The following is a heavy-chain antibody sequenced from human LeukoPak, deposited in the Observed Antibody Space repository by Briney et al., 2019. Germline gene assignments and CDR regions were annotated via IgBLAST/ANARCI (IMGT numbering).Heavy chain of an antibody. CDR1: GITLSNYG. V-gene: IGHV3-23*01. Sequence: GGSLRLSCAVSGITLSNYGMTWVRQAPGKGLEWVGGISGSGGGTHYADSVKGRFTISRDHPRTTLYLHINRLRPEDTAVYSCARGSLGSWYFFDCWGQGTLVTVSS. J-gene: IGHJ4*02. CDR2: ISGSGGGT. CDR3: ARGSLGSWYFFDC. D-gene: IGHD6-13*01.